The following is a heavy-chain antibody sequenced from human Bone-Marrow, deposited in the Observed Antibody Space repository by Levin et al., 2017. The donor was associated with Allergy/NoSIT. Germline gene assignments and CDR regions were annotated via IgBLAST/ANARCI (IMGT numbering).Heavy chain of an antibody. J-gene: IGHJ5*02. D-gene: IGHD3-22*01. CDR1: GFTFSSYA. V-gene: IGHV3-23*01. Sequence: AGGSLRLSCAASGFTFSSYAMSWVRQAPGKGLEWVSAISGSGGSTYYADSVKGRFTISRDNSKNTLYLQMNSLRAEDTAVYYCAKGSGYYYGGWFDPWGQGTLVTVSS. CDR2: ISGSGGST. CDR3: AKGSGYYYGGWFDP.